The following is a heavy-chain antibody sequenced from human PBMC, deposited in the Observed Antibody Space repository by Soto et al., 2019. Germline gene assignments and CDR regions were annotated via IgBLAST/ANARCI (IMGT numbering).Heavy chain of an antibody. D-gene: IGHD3-22*01. CDR2: SNHGGST. Sequence: PSETLSLTCAVFNGSLSGYYWSWIRQPPGKGPEWIGESNHGGSTNYNPSLRSRLSISVDTSKNQFSLRLSSVTAADTAVYYCARGSRSLYYYDTSASNYFGPWGQGILVTVS. V-gene: IGHV4-34*01. CDR3: ARGSRSLYYYDTSASNYFGP. J-gene: IGHJ5*02. CDR1: NGSLSGYY.